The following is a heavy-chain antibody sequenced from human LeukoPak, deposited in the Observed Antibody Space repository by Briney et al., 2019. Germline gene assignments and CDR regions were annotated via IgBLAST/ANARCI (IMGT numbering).Heavy chain of an antibody. Sequence: SETLSLTCTVPGGSLSDYYWSWIRQPPGKGLEWIGYIYYTGSINYNPSLKSRVTISVDTSKNQVSLKVSSVLAADTAVYFCARLGTIGRSNFDYWGQGTLVTVSS. J-gene: IGHJ4*02. V-gene: IGHV4-59*08. CDR2: IYYTGSI. CDR1: GGSLSDYY. CDR3: ARLGTIGRSNFDY. D-gene: IGHD1-26*01.